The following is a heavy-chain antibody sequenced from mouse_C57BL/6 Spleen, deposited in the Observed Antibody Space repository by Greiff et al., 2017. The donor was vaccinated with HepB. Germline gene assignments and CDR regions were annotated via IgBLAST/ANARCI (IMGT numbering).Heavy chain of an antibody. Sequence: QVQLQQPGAELVKPGASVKLSCKASGYTFTSYWMQWVKQRPGQGLEWIGEIDPSDSYTNYNQKFKGKSTLTVDKSSSTAYMQLSSLTSEDSAVYYCARGSNYGAMDYWGQGTSVTVSS. J-gene: IGHJ4*01. CDR3: ARGSNYGAMDY. D-gene: IGHD2-5*01. CDR1: GYTFTSYW. V-gene: IGHV1-50*01. CDR2: IDPSDSYT.